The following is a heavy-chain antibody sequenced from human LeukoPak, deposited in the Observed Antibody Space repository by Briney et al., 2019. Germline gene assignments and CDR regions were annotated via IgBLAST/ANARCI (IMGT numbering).Heavy chain of an antibody. CDR1: GGSISSGSYY. D-gene: IGHD4-17*01. CDR2: IYTSGST. J-gene: IGHJ4*02. CDR3: ARKDGDYYFDY. Sequence: SQTLSLTCTVSGGSISSGSYYWSWIRQPAGKGLEWIGRIYTSGSTNYNPSLKSRVTISVDTSKNQFSLKLSSVTAADTAVYYCARKDGDYYFDYWGQGTLVTVSS. V-gene: IGHV4-61*02.